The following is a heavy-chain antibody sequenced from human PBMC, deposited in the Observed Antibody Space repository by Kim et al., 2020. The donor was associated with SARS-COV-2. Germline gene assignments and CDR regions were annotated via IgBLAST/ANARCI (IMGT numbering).Heavy chain of an antibody. CDR2: ISYDGSNK. V-gene: IGHV3-30*18. CDR3: AKDWAAAGFDY. D-gene: IGHD6-13*01. Sequence: GGSLRLSCAASGFTFSSYGMHWVRQAPGKGLEWVAVISYDGSNKYYADSVKGRFTISRDNSKNTLYLQMNSLRAEDTAVYYCAKDWAAAGFDYWGQGTLVTVSS. J-gene: IGHJ4*02. CDR1: GFTFSSYG.